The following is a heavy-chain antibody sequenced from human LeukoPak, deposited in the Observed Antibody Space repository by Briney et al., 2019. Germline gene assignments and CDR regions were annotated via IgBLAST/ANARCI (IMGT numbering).Heavy chain of an antibody. CDR2: ISSSSSST. V-gene: IGHV3-21*04. CDR3: AKDTGSGSYYFDY. Sequence: GGSLRLSCVASGFTFSSYTMSWVRQAPGKGLEWVSAISSSSSSTSYADSVKGRFTISRDNAKNSLLLQINSLRAEDTAFYYCAKDTGSGSYYFDYWGQGTLVTVSS. CDR1: GFTFSSYT. J-gene: IGHJ4*02. D-gene: IGHD1-26*01.